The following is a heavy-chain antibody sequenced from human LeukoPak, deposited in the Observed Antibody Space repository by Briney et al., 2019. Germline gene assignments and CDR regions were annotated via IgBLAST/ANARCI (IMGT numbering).Heavy chain of an antibody. CDR3: AKALLLWFGELLYFDY. V-gene: IGHV3-23*01. J-gene: IGHJ4*02. CDR2: ISGSGGST. D-gene: IGHD3-10*01. CDR1: GFTFSSYA. Sequence: GGSLRLSCAASGFTFSSYAMSWVRQAPGKGLEWVSAISGSGGSTYYADSVKGRFTISRDNSKNTQYLQMNSLRAEDTAVYYCAKALLLWFGELLYFDYWGQGTLVTVSS.